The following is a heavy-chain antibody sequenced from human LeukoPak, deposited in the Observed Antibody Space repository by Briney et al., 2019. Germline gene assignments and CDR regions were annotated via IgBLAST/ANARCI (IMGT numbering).Heavy chain of an antibody. Sequence: GGSLRLSCAASGFTFSSYWMHWVRQAPGKGLVWVSRINSDGSSRIYADSVKGRFTISRDNAKNTLYLQMNSLRAEDTAVYYCARGIAAPGRDYWGQGTLVTVSS. D-gene: IGHD6-13*01. V-gene: IGHV3-74*01. J-gene: IGHJ4*02. CDR1: GFTFSSYW. CDR2: INSDGSSR. CDR3: ARGIAAPGRDY.